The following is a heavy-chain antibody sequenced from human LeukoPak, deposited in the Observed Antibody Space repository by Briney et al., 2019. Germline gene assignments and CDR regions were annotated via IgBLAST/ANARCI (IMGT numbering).Heavy chain of an antibody. CDR1: GFSFPSHS. J-gene: IGHJ4*02. Sequence: VGSLRLSCAASGFSFPSHSFHWVRQSPGKGLEWVAYIGTSSSTIYQAKSVKGRFSISRDNAKNSLFLQMDSLRVEDTAVYYCARDRGTFGVVDSWGQGTLVAVSS. CDR3: ARDRGTFGVVDS. D-gene: IGHD3-3*01. V-gene: IGHV3-48*04. CDR2: IGTSSSTI.